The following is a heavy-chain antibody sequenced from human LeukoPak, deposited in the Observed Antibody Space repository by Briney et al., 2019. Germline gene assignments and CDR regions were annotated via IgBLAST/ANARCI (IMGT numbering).Heavy chain of an antibody. CDR1: GGSISSYY. D-gene: IGHD5-12*01. Sequence: SETLSLTCTVSGGSISSYYWSWIRQPPGKGLEWIGYIYYSGSTNYNPSLKSRVTISVDTSKNQFSLKLSSVTAADTAVYYCARIIRGYSGYDLCMDVWGQGTTVTVSS. CDR2: IYYSGST. V-gene: IGHV4-59*01. J-gene: IGHJ6*02. CDR3: ARIIRGYSGYDLCMDV.